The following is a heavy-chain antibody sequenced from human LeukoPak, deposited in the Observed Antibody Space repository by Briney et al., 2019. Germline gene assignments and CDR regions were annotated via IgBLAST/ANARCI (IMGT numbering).Heavy chain of an antibody. CDR3: ARDSHISSGLVYFQH. CDR2: IIPIFGTA. Sequence: SVKVSCKASGGTFSSYAISWVRQAPGQGLEWMGGIIPIFGTANYAQKFQGRVTITADESTSTAYMGLSSLRSEDTAVYYCARDSHISSGLVYFQHWGQGTLVTVSS. V-gene: IGHV1-69*01. J-gene: IGHJ1*01. D-gene: IGHD3-22*01. CDR1: GGTFSSYA.